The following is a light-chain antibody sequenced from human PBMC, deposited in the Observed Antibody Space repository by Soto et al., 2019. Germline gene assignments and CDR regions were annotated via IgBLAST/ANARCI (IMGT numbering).Light chain of an antibody. Sequence: EIVLTQSPATLSLSPGERATLSCRASQSVRSYLAWYQQKPGQAPSLLIYDASNRATGIPARFSGSGSGTDLTLTISSLEPEDFAVYYCQQRSNWPPLTFGGETKVEIK. CDR3: QQRSNWPPLT. CDR1: QSVRSY. V-gene: IGKV3-11*01. CDR2: DAS. J-gene: IGKJ4*01.